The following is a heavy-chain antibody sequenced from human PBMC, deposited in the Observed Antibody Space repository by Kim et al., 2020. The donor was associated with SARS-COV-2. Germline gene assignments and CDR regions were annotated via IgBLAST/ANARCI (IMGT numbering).Heavy chain of an antibody. CDR2: ISSSGSTI. D-gene: IGHD6-6*01. CDR3: ASSANTSSYHYYYYYYMDV. Sequence: GGSLRLSCAASGFTFSDYYMSWIRQAPGKGLEWVSYISSSGSTIYYADSVKGRFTISRDNAKNSLYLQMNSLRAEDTAVYYCASSANTSSYHYYYYYYMDVWGKGTTVTVSS. J-gene: IGHJ6*03. CDR1: GFTFSDYY. V-gene: IGHV3-11*01.